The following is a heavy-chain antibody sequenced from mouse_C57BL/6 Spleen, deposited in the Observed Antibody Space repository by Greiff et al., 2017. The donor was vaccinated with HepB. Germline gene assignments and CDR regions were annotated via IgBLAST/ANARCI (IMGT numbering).Heavy chain of an antibody. Sequence: VQLQQSGAELVRPGSSVKLSCKASGYTFTSYWMDWVKQRPGQGLEWIGNIYPSDSETHYNQKFKDKATLTVDKSSSTAYMQLSSLTSEDSAVYYCARGPPYGSSPFDYWGQGTTLTVSS. CDR3: ARGPPYGSSPFDY. V-gene: IGHV1-61*01. J-gene: IGHJ2*01. D-gene: IGHD1-1*01. CDR1: GYTFTSYW. CDR2: IYPSDSET.